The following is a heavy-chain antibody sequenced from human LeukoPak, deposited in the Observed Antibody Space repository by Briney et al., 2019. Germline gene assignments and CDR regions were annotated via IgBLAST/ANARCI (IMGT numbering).Heavy chain of an antibody. CDR3: ARVYLVVTDDAFDN. D-gene: IGHD2-21*02. CDR2: IYYSGST. Sequence: SETLSLTCTVSGGSISSSSYYWGWIRQPPGKELEWIGSIYYSGSTYYNPSLKSRVTISVDTSKNQFSLKLSSVTAADTAVYYCARVYLVVTDDAFDNWGQGTMVTVSS. CDR1: GGSISSSSYY. J-gene: IGHJ3*02. V-gene: IGHV4-39*07.